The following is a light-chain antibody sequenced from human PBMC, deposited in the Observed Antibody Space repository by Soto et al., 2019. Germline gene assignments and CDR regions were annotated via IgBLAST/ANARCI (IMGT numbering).Light chain of an antibody. CDR1: QSISSW. J-gene: IGKJ3*01. CDR3: QQYNSYWGFT. CDR2: KAS. V-gene: IGKV1-5*03. Sequence: DIQMTQSPSTLSASVGDRVTITCRASQSISSWLAWYQQKPGKAPKLLIYKASSLESGVPSRFSGSGSGTEFTLTISSLQPDDFATYYCQQYNSYWGFTFGPGTKVDIK.